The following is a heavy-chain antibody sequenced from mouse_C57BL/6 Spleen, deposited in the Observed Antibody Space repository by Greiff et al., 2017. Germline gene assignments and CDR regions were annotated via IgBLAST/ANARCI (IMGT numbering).Heavy chain of an antibody. J-gene: IGHJ2*01. Sequence: EVKLQESGPGLAKPSQTLSLTCSVTGYSITSDYWNWIRKFPGKKLEYMGYISYSGSTYYNPSLKSRLSITRDTSKNQYYLQLSTVTTEDTATYYCARSSGTDYFDYWGQGTTLTVSS. D-gene: IGHD4-1*01. CDR2: ISYSGST. CDR3: ARSSGTDYFDY. V-gene: IGHV3-8*01. CDR1: GYSITSDY.